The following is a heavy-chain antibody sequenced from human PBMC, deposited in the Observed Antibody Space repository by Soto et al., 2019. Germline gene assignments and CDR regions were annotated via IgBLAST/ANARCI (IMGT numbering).Heavy chain of an antibody. Sequence: SVKVSCKASGGTFSSYAISWVRQAPGQGLEWMGGIIPIFGTANYAQKFQGRVTITADESTSTAYMELSSLRSEDTAVYYCARRLINYYDSSGYYYFDYWGQGTLVTVSS. J-gene: IGHJ4*02. CDR2: IIPIFGTA. D-gene: IGHD3-22*01. CDR1: GGTFSSYA. CDR3: ARRLINYYDSSGYYYFDY. V-gene: IGHV1-69*13.